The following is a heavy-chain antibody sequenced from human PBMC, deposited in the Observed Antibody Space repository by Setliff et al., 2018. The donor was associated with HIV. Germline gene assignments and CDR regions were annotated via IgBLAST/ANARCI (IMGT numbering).Heavy chain of an antibody. Sequence: ASVKVSCKVSGYTLTELSMHWVRQAPGKGLEWMGGFDPEDGETIYAQKFQGRVTMTEDTSTDTAYMELRSLRSDDTAVYYCARDVGRDGYCFDHWGQGTLVTVSS. CDR1: GYTLTELS. D-gene: IGHD5-12*01. V-gene: IGHV1-24*01. CDR2: FDPEDGET. CDR3: ARDVGRDGYCFDH. J-gene: IGHJ4*02.